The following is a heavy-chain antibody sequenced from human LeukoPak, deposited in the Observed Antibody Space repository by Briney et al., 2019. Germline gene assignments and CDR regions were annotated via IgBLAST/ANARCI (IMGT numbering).Heavy chain of an antibody. Sequence: ASVKVFCKVSGYIYTSYGISWVRQAPGQGLEWMGWISAYNGNTNYAQKLQGRVTMTTGTSTSTAYMELRGLRSDDTAVYYCARDGGYYTVFDYWGQGTLVTVSS. V-gene: IGHV1-18*01. D-gene: IGHD3-3*01. CDR1: GYIYTSYG. CDR3: ARDGGYYTVFDY. CDR2: ISAYNGNT. J-gene: IGHJ4*02.